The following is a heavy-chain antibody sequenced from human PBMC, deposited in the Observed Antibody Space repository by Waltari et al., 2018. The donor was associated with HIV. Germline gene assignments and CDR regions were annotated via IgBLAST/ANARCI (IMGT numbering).Heavy chain of an antibody. D-gene: IGHD3-16*01. CDR1: GYTFTGHF. CDR3: ARGDRSLAYLLDVFHF. CDR2: VNPATGYT. J-gene: IGHJ3*01. Sequence: QVQLEQSASEVKRPGASVNVSCKASGYTFTGHFIHWVRQAPGQGPEWVGWVNPATGYTDSAQKFEDRVTMTTDTPPTTAYLELAGLQSNDTAVYYCARGDRSLAYLLDVFHFWGQGTLVTVSS. V-gene: IGHV1-2*02.